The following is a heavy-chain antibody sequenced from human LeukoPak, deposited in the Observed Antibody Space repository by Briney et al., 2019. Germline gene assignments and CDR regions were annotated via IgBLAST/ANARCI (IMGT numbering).Heavy chain of an antibody. CDR3: ARLGEEWLVHNCFDP. V-gene: IGHV5-10-1*01. Sequence: GESLKTSCKGFGYSFTNYSITWVRPMPGKGLEWMGRIDPRDSYSNYSPSFQGHVTISVDKSINTVYLHLNSLKTSDTAIYYCARLGEEWLVHNCFDPWGQGTLVTVSS. J-gene: IGHJ5*02. CDR2: IDPRDSYS. D-gene: IGHD6-19*01. CDR1: GYSFTNYS.